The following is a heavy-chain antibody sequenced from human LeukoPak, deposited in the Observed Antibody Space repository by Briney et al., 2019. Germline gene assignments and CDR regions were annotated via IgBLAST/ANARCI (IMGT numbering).Heavy chain of an antibody. CDR2: INPNSGGT. D-gene: IGHD6-19*01. Sequence: ASVKVSCKASGYTFTGYYMHWVRQAPGQGLEWMGWINPNSGGTNYAQKFQGWVTMTRDTSISTAYMELSRLRSDDTAVYYCAIAPRVAVAGAPGAWYFDLWGRGTLVTVSS. J-gene: IGHJ2*01. CDR1: GYTFTGYY. V-gene: IGHV1-2*04. CDR3: AIAPRVAVAGAPGAWYFDL.